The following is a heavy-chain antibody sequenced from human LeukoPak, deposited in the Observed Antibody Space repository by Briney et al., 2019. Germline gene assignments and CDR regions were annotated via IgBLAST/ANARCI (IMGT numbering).Heavy chain of an antibody. CDR3: AKTAYGIAVAGPLDY. Sequence: PGGSLRLSCAASGFTFSSYGMHWVRQAPGKGLEWVAFIRYDGSNKYYADSVKGRFTISRDNSKNTLYLQMNSLRAEDTAVYYCAKTAYGIAVAGPLDYWGQGTLVTVSS. J-gene: IGHJ4*02. CDR1: GFTFSSYG. D-gene: IGHD6-19*01. CDR2: IRYDGSNK. V-gene: IGHV3-30*02.